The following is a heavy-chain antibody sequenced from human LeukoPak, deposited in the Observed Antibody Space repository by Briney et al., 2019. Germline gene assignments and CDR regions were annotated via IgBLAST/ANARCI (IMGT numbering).Heavy chain of an antibody. J-gene: IGHJ4*02. V-gene: IGHV3-23*01. CDR3: AKGPSTYSSRSFDY. Sequence: GGTLRLSCSASGVTFSTYGMSWVRQAPGKGLEWVISISGSGSTTFYADSVKGRFTISRDNSKNMLYVQMPSLRAEDTAVYYCAKGPSTYSSRSFDYWGRGTLVTVSS. D-gene: IGHD6-19*01. CDR2: ISGSGSTT. CDR1: GVTFSTYG.